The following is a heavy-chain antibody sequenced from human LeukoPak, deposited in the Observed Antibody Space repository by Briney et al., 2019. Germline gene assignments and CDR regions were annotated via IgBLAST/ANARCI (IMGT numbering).Heavy chain of an antibody. J-gene: IGHJ4*02. V-gene: IGHV1-2*02. CDR3: GRPVLGDGTVAAQFEH. Sequence: ASVKVSCKASGYTFTGDYMYWVRQAPGQGLEWMGWINPNSGGTKYAQKFQGRVTMTRYTSISTACMELSRLRSDDKAVYFCGRPVLGDGTVAAQFEHWGQGTLVTVSS. CDR2: INPNSGGT. D-gene: IGHD2-15*01. CDR1: GYTFTGDY.